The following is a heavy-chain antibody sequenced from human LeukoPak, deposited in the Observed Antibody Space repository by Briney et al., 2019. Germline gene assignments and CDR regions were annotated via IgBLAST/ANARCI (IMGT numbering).Heavy chain of an antibody. V-gene: IGHV3-74*01. CDR3: TRSSRYDSLNMDV. CDR2: INSDGSTT. J-gene: IGHJ6*03. D-gene: IGHD3-16*02. CDR1: GFTFSSYW. Sequence: GGSLRLSCAASGFTFSSYWMHWVRQAPRRGLVWVSRINSDGSTTNYADSVKGRFTISRDNVKNTVDLQMNSLRAEDTTVYYCTRSSRYDSLNMDVWGKGTTVTVSS.